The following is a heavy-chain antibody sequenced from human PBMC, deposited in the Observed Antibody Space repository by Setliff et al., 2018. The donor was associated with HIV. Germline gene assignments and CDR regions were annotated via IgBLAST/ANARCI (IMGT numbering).Heavy chain of an antibody. CDR3: ARGQGPVDY. Sequence: GASVKVSCKTSGYIFTHYYTHWVRQAPGQGLEWMGRISPNYGGTHYPQKFQGRVTLTSDTSISTVYMELSGLTSDDTAVYYCARGQGPVDYWGQGTLVTVSS. CDR1: GYIFTHYY. CDR2: ISPNYGGT. V-gene: IGHV1-2*06. J-gene: IGHJ4*02.